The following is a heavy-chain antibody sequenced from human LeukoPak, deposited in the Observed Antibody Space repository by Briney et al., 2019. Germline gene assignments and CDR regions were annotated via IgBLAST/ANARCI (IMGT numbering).Heavy chain of an antibody. D-gene: IGHD5-12*01. CDR2: ISSSSSII. J-gene: IGHJ4*02. CDR1: GFTFNNYD. V-gene: IGHV3-48*01. Sequence: PGGSLRLSCAASGFTFNNYDMNWVRQAPGKGLEWVSYISSSSSIIYYADSVKGRFTISRDTAKNSLYLQMNSLRAEDTAVYYCARNIDIDYWGQGTPVIVSS. CDR3: ARNIDIDY.